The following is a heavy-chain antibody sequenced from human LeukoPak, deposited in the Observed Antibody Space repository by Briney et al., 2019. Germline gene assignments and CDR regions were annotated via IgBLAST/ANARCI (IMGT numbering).Heavy chain of an antibody. V-gene: IGHV3-30*02. CDR3: ARESYSSGYYYDY. CDR2: IRYDGSKK. Sequence: GGSLRLSCAASGFTFSSYGMHWVRQAPGKGLEWVAFIRYDGSKKYYVDSVKGRFTISRDNAKNSLYLQMNSLRAEDTAVYYCARESYSSGYYYDYWGQGTLVTVSS. CDR1: GFTFSSYG. J-gene: IGHJ4*02. D-gene: IGHD3-22*01.